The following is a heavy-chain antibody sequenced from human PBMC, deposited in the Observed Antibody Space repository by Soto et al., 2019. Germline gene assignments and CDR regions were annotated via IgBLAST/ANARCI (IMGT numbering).Heavy chain of an antibody. Sequence: QVQVVQSRAEVKKPGASVKVSCKTSGYTFTDYDINWIRQAPGQGLEWMGWVSPDSGNAGYAPQFQGRVSMTSDTSISTVYMELSRLRAEDTAVYFCEVTTGYWGQGTMVTVSS. D-gene: IGHD2-21*02. CDR1: GYTFTDYD. CDR2: VSPDSGNA. CDR3: EVTTGY. J-gene: IGHJ4*02. V-gene: IGHV1-8*01.